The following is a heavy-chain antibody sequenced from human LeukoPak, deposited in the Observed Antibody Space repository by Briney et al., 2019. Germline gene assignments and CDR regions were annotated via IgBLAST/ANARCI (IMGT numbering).Heavy chain of an antibody. D-gene: IGHD7-27*01. V-gene: IGHV4-59*08. CDR1: GGSFSGYY. CDR2: IYYSGST. Sequence: PSETLPLTCAVYGGSFSGYYWSWIRQPPGKGLEWIGYIYYSGSTNYNPSLKSRVTISVDTSKNQFSLKLSSVTAADTAVYYCARGPLPSWGMEDYYYYYGMDVWGQGTTVTVSS. CDR3: ARGPLPSWGMEDYYYYYGMDV. J-gene: IGHJ6*02.